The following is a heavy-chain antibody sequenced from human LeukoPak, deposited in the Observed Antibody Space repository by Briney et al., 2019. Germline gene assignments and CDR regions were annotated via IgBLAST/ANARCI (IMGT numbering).Heavy chain of an antibody. CDR1: GGTFSSYA. CDR3: ARDRNTMVRGVSPTLDY. D-gene: IGHD3-10*01. J-gene: IGHJ4*02. CDR2: IIPILGIA. Sequence: SVKVSCKASGGTFSSYAISWVRQAPGQGLEWMGRIIPILGIANYAQKFQGRVTITADKSTSTAYMELSSLRSEDTAVYYCARDRNTMVRGVSPTLDYWRQGTLVTVSS. V-gene: IGHV1-69*04.